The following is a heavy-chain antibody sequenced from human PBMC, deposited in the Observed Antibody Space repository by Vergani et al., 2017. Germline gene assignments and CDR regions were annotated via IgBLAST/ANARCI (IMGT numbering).Heavy chain of an antibody. CDR2: ISGSGGST. V-gene: IGHV3-23*01. CDR1: GFTFSSYA. Sequence: EVQLLESGGGLVQPGGSLRLSCAASGFTFSSYAMSWVRQAPGKGLEWVSAISGSGGSTYYADSVKGRFTISRDNSKNTLYLQMNSLRAEDTAVYYCAKEGVQWLVTGGNFDYWGQGTLVTVSS. CDR3: AKEGVQWLVTGGNFDY. D-gene: IGHD6-19*01. J-gene: IGHJ4*02.